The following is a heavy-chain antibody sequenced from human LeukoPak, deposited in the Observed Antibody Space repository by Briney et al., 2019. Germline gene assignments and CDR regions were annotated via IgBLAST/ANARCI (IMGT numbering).Heavy chain of an antibody. CDR3: ARDWGITRVTDY. V-gene: IGHV1-2*02. CDR1: GYTFTGYY. Sequence: ASVKVSCKASGYTFTGYYMHWVRQAPGQGLEWMGWINPNSGGTNYAQKFQGRVTMTRDTSISTAYMELSRLRSDDTAVYYCARDWGITRVTDYWGQGTLVTVSS. D-gene: IGHD3-16*01. CDR2: INPNSGGT. J-gene: IGHJ4*02.